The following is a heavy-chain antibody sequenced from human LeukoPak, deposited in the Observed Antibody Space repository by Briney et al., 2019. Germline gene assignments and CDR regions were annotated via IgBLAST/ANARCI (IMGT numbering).Heavy chain of an antibody. J-gene: IGHJ4*02. CDR3: AKGYFDY. V-gene: IGHV4-61*02. Sequence: SETLSLTCTVSGGSISSGSYYWSWIRQPAGKGLEWIGRIYASGSTNYNPSLKSRVTISVDTSKNQFSLKLSSVTAADTAVYYCAKGYFDYWGQGTLVTVSS. CDR2: IYASGST. CDR1: GGSISSGSYY.